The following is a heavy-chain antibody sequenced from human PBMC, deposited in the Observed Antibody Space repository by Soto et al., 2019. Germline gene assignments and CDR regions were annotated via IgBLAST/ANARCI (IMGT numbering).Heavy chain of an antibody. CDR3: ARDRAPYYDFWSGYRPHYYYYGMDV. J-gene: IGHJ6*02. Sequence: GASVKVSCKASGYTFTSYGISWVRQAPGQGLEWMGWISAYNGNTNYAQKLQGRVTMTTDTSTSTAYMELRSLRSDDTAVYYCARDRAPYYDFWSGYRPHYYYYGMDVWGQGXTVTVYS. CDR2: ISAYNGNT. V-gene: IGHV1-18*01. D-gene: IGHD3-3*01. CDR1: GYTFTSYG.